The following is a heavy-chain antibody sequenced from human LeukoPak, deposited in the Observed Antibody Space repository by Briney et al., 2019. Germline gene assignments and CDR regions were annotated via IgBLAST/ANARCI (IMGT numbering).Heavy chain of an antibody. CDR1: GASISTYY. J-gene: IGHJ6*03. V-gene: IGHV4-4*07. CDR3: ARAEYRYDSSGYSTGYYYYYMDV. D-gene: IGHD3-22*01. CDR2: IHTSGST. Sequence: SETLSLTCTVSGASISTYYWSWIRQPAGRGLEWIGRIHTSGSTNYNPSLKSRVTLSLDTSKNQFSLKLSSVTAADTAVYYCARAEYRYDSSGYSTGYYYYYMDVWGKGTTVTISS.